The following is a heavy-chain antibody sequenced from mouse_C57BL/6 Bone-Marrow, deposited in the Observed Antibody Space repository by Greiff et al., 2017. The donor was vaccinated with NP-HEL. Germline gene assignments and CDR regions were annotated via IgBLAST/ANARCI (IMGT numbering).Heavy chain of an antibody. V-gene: IGHV1-53*01. J-gene: IGHJ3*01. CDR2: INPSNGGT. Sequence: VQLQQPGTELVKPGASVKLSCKASGYTFTSYWMHWVKQRPGQGLEWIGNINPSNGGTNYNEKFKGKATLTVDKSSSTAYMQLSSLTSEDSAVYYCVITTVVGRGFAYWGQGTLVTVSA. D-gene: IGHD1-1*01. CDR1: GYTFTSYW. CDR3: VITTVVGRGFAY.